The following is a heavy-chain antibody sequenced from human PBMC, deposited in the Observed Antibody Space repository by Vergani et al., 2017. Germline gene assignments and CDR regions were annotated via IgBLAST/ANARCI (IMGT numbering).Heavy chain of an antibody. J-gene: IGHJ4*02. CDR3: ARGVEYYDYVWGSYPTLYYFDY. CDR2: IYSGGST. D-gene: IGHD3-16*01. CDR1: GFTVSSNY. Sequence: VQLVESGGGVVQPGRSLRLSCAASGFTVSSNYMSWVRQAPGKGLEWVSVIYSGGSTYYADSVKGRFTISRDNSKNTLYLQMNSLRAEDTAVYYCARGVEYYDYVWGSYPTLYYFDYWGQGTLVTVSS. V-gene: IGHV3-66*01.